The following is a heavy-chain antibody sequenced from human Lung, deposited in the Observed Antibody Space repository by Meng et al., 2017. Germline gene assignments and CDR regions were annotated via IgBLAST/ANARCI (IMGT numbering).Heavy chain of an antibody. Sequence: VELVGSGGGLVKPGGSLRLSCAASGFTFSDYYMSWIRQAPGKGLEWVGRIKSNSDGGTTDYAAPVKGRFTISRDDSKNTLYLQMNSLITEDTAVYFCATGAAAADHWGQGTLVTVSS. V-gene: IGHV3-15*01. CDR2: IKSNSDGGTT. CDR3: ATGAAAADH. J-gene: IGHJ4*02. D-gene: IGHD6-13*01. CDR1: GFTFSDYY.